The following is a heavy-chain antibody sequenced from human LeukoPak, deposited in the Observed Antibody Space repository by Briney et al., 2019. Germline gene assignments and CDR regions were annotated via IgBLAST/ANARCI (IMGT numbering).Heavy chain of an antibody. V-gene: IGHV4-34*12. CDR3: AGTGSGYSYGYYYFDY. CDR2: IFNSGST. CDR1: GGSFSSYY. J-gene: IGHJ4*02. Sequence: SETLSLTCAVYGGSFSSYYWGWIRQPPGKGLEWIGYIFNSGSTYYNPPLKSRVTILVDTSKNQFSLKLSSVTAADTAVYYCAGTGSGYSYGYYYFDYWGQGTLVTVSS. D-gene: IGHD5-18*01.